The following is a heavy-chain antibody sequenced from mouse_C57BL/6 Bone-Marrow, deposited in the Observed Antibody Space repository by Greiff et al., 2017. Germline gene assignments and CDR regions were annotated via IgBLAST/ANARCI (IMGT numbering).Heavy chain of an antibody. CDR3: ARRDYYGSSHWYFDV. D-gene: IGHD1-1*01. J-gene: IGHJ1*03. CDR1: GYTFTGYW. CDR2: ILPGSGST. V-gene: IGHV1-9*01. Sequence: QVQLQQSGAELMKPGASVKLSCKATGYTFTGYWIEWVKQRPGHGLEWIGEILPGSGSTNYNEKFKGKATFTADTCSHTAYMQLSSLTTEDSAIYYCARRDYYGSSHWYFDVWGTGTTVTVSS.